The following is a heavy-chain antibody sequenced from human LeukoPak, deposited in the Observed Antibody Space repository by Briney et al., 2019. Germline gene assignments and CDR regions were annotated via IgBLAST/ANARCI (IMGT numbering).Heavy chain of an antibody. D-gene: IGHD6-6*01. Sequence: SETLSLTCTVSGGSISSYYWSWIRQPPGKGLEWIGYIYYSGSTNYNPSLKSRVTISVDTSKNQFSLRLSSMTAADTAMYYCARLLHSSSGNDYWGQGTLVTVSS. CDR3: ARLLHSSSGNDY. CDR2: IYYSGST. CDR1: GGSISSYY. J-gene: IGHJ4*02. V-gene: IGHV4-59*01.